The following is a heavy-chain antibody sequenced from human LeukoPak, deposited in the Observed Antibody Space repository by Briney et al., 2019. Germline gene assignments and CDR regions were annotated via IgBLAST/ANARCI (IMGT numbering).Heavy chain of an antibody. D-gene: IGHD1-14*01. CDR1: GGSITSSSYY. Sequence: PSETLSLTCTVSGGSITSSSYYWGWIRQPPGKGLQWIGSFYYSGSTYYNPSLKSRVTISVDTSKNQFSLKLSSVTAADTAVYYCARNLYSFDYWGQGTLVTVSS. V-gene: IGHV4-39*07. CDR2: FYYSGST. CDR3: ARNLYSFDY. J-gene: IGHJ4*02.